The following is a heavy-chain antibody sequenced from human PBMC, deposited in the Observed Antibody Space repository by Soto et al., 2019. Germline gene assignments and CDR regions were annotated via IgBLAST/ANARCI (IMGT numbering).Heavy chain of an antibody. CDR2: LSNTGDST. CDR1: GFTFSYYA. CDR3: ARSDFGGNGYYFDN. V-gene: IGHV3-23*01. J-gene: IGHJ4*02. D-gene: IGHD4-17*01. Sequence: EVQLLESGGGLEQPGGSLRLSCAASGFTFSYYAMSWVRQAPGKGLEWVSGLSNTGDSTYYADSVKGRSTISRDNSKNMFYLQMNSLRAEDTAVYYCARSDFGGNGYYFDNWGQGSLVTVSS.